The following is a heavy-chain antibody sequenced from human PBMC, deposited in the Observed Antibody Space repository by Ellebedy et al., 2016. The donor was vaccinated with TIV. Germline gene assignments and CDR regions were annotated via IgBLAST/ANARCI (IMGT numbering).Heavy chain of an antibody. CDR1: GYSFTSYY. CDR2: INPSGGST. CDR3: ARDRVVATVTFVGPLGY. D-gene: IGHD2-15*01. J-gene: IGHJ4*02. V-gene: IGHV1-46*01. Sequence: AASVKVSCKASGYSFTSYYMHWVRQAPGQGLEWLGVINPSGGSTNYAQKFQGRVTMTRETSTSTVYMELSSLRSEDTAVYYCARDRVVATVTFVGPLGYWGQGTLVTVSS.